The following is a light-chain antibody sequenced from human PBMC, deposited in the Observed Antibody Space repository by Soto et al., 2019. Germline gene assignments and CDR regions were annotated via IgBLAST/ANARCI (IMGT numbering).Light chain of an antibody. Sequence: DILLTQSPSFLSASVGDRVTITCRASQAIALCRTTYFAWYQQKPVKAPALLIYDASTLEYGVPSRFSGSGSGTEFTLTINSLQPEDFATYYCQQLDTYPLTFGGGTKVEIK. J-gene: IGKJ4*01. CDR3: QQLDTYPLT. V-gene: IGKV1-9*01. CDR2: DAS. CDR1: QAIALCRTTY.